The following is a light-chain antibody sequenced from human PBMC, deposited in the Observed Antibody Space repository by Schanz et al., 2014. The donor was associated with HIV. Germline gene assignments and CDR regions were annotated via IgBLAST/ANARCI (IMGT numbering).Light chain of an antibody. V-gene: IGKV3D-15*01. CDR3: QSYAGS. J-gene: IGKJ3*01. CDR1: QSVSTK. Sequence: EVVMTQTPATLSVSPGERATLSCRASQSVSTKLAWYQQKPGQAPRLLIYGTSSRATGIPDRFIGGGSGTDFTLTINRLEPEDFAVYFCQSYAGSFGPGTKVD. CDR2: GTS.